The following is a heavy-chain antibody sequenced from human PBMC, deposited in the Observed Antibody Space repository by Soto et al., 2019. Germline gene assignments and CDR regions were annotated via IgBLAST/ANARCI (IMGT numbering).Heavy chain of an antibody. CDR3: ATNHDDISGRTPLLFDS. CDR2: SHYSGNT. CDR1: GGSIGSGGYY. J-gene: IGHJ4*02. Sequence: QVQLQESGPGLVKPSQTLSLTCTVSGGSIGSGGYYWDWIRQHPGKGPEWIGYSHYSGNTYYNPSLKTRLTISLDTSKNQCSLHLSSVTAADTAVYYCATNHDDISGRTPLLFDSWGQGTLVTVSS. V-gene: IGHV4-31*03. D-gene: IGHD3-22*01.